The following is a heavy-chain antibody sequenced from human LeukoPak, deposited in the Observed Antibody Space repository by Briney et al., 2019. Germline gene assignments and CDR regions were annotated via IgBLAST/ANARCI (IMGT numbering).Heavy chain of an antibody. D-gene: IGHD2-21*02. CDR2: IIPILGIP. V-gene: IGHV1-69*04. J-gene: IGHJ2*01. CDR1: GGTFSSYA. Sequence: SVKVSCKASGGTFSSYAISWVRQAPGQGLEWMGRIIPILGIPNYAQKFQGRVTITADKSTTTAYMEPSSLRSEDTAVYYCATEAIVVVTARDYWYFDLWGRGTLVTVSS. CDR3: ATEAIVVVTARDYWYFDL.